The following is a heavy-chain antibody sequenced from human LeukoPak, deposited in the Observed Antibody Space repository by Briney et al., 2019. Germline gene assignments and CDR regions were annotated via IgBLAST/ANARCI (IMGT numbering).Heavy chain of an antibody. CDR2: RNPNSGNT. CDR3: ARGRPMVRGIPILHY. D-gene: IGHD3-10*01. J-gene: IGHJ4*02. V-gene: IGHV1-8*01. Sequence: ASVKVCCKASGYTFTSYGINWVRQATGQGLEWMGWRNPNSGNTGYAQKFQGRVTMTRNTSISTAYMELSSLRSEDTAVYYCARGRPMVRGIPILHYWGQGTLVTVSS. CDR1: GYTFTSYG.